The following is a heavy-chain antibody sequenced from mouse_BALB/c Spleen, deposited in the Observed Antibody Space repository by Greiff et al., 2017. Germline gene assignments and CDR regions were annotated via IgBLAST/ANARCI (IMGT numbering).Heavy chain of an antibody. CDR2: IWGDGST. V-gene: IGHV2-6-7*01. CDR3: AREGGNYVGYYAMDY. J-gene: IGHJ4*01. D-gene: IGHD2-1*01. Sequence: VKLMESGPGLVAPSQSLSITCTVSGFSLTGYGVNWVRQPPGKGLEWLGMIWGDGSTDYNSALKSRLSISKDNSKSQVFLKMNSLQTDDTARYYCAREGGNYVGYYAMDYWGQGTSVTVSS. CDR1: GFSLTGYG.